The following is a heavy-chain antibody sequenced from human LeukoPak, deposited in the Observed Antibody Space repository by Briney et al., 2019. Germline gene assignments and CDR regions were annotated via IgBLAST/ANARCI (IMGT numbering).Heavy chain of an antibody. V-gene: IGHV3-43D*03. Sequence: PGGSLRLSCAASGFNFDDYAMHWVRQAPGKGLEWVSLISWDGGSTYYADSVKGRFTISRDNSKNSLYLQMNSLRAEDTALYYCAKDKIVVNSYYMDVWGKGTTVTVSS. CDR2: ISWDGGST. CDR3: AKDKIVVNSYYMDV. D-gene: IGHD2-21*01. CDR1: GFNFDDYA. J-gene: IGHJ6*03.